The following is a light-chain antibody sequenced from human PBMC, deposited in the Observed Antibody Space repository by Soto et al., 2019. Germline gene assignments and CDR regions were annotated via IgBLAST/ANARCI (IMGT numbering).Light chain of an antibody. V-gene: IGKV1-33*01. CDR3: QHYNNLPPFT. Sequence: DIQMTQSPSSLSASVGARVSITCQASQDIRTSLSWFQHKPGRAPKLLIYGASYLETGVPSSFRGSVSGTDFTFTITSLQPEDIATYYCQHYNNLPPFTFGPGTIVDIK. J-gene: IGKJ3*01. CDR2: GAS. CDR1: QDIRTS.